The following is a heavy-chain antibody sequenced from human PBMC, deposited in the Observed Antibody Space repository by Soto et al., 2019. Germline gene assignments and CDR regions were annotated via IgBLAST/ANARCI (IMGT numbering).Heavy chain of an antibody. CDR3: ARDRFDYYDSSGYSRFGP. CDR2: IYHSGST. Sequence: SETLSVTGTVSGGYISSSNRWTWVRQPPGKGLEWIGEIYHSGSTNYNPSLKSRVTISVDNAKNSLYLQMNSLRAEDTAVYYCARDRFDYYDSSGYSRFGPWGQGTLVTVSS. J-gene: IGHJ5*02. D-gene: IGHD3-22*01. V-gene: IGHV4-4*02. CDR1: GGYISSSNR.